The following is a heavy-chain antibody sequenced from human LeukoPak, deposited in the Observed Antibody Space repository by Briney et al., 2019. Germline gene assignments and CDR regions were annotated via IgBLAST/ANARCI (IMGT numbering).Heavy chain of an antibody. CDR3: ARDSGLYYYGSGSYLGY. CDR2: IYYSGST. D-gene: IGHD3-10*01. J-gene: IGHJ4*02. V-gene: IGHV4-59*01. CDR1: GGSISSYY. Sequence: SETLSLTCTVSGGSISSYYWSWIRQPPGKGLEWIGYIYYSGSTNYNPSLKSRVTISVDTSKNQFSQKLSSVTAADTAVYYCARDSGLYYYGSGSYLGYWGQGTLVTVSS.